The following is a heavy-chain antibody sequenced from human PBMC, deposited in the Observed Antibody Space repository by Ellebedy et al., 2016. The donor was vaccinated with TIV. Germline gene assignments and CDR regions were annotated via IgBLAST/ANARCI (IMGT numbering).Heavy chain of an antibody. CDR2: INPNRGDT. CDR3: VLLGAITPIAIDAFDL. CDR1: GFTFSTYW. J-gene: IGHJ3*01. D-gene: IGHD3-16*01. Sequence: GESLKISCAASGFTFSTYWMHWVRQAPGKRPEWVSRINPNRGDTTYAGSVEGRFTISRDNAKDTLYLQMNSLRAEDTAVYYCVLLGAITPIAIDAFDLWGQGTMVTVSS. V-gene: IGHV3-74*03.